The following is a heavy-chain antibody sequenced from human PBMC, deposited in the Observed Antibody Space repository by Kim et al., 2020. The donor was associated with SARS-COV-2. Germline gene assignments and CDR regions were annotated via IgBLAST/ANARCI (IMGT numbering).Heavy chain of an antibody. J-gene: IGHJ4*02. Sequence: YNPSLKSRVTISVDTSKNQFSLKLSSVTAADTAVYYCARWAAMVPDYFDYWGQGTLVTVSS. D-gene: IGHD5-18*01. CDR3: ARWAAMVPDYFDY. V-gene: IGHV4-31*02.